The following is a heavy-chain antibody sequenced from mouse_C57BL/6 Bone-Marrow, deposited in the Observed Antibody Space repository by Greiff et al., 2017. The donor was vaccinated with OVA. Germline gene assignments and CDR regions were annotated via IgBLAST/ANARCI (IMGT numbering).Heavy chain of an antibody. CDR3: AREGGYGKGDAMDY. Sequence: QVQLQQSGAELVRPGPSVKVSCKASGYAFTNYLIEWVKQRPGQGLEWIGVINPGSGGTNYNEKFKGKATLTADKSSSTAYMQLSSLTSEDSAVYFCAREGGYGKGDAMDYWGQGTSVTVSS. CDR1: GYAFTNYL. CDR2: INPGSGGT. V-gene: IGHV1-54*01. J-gene: IGHJ4*01. D-gene: IGHD2-1*01.